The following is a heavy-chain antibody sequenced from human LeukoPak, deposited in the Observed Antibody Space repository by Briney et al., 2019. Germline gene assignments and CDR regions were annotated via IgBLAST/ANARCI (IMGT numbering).Heavy chain of an antibody. CDR1: GGSFSRSLNY. V-gene: IGHV4-39*01. D-gene: IGHD3-9*01. Sequence: SETLSLTCTVSGGSFSRSLNYWGWIRQPPGKGLEWITNTYYTGSTYSNATLKSRVTMSVDTSKNQFSLKLSSVTAADTAVYYCARLTKGRYFDYIFDYWGQGTLLTVSS. J-gene: IGHJ4*02. CDR2: TYYTGST. CDR3: ARLTKGRYFDYIFDY.